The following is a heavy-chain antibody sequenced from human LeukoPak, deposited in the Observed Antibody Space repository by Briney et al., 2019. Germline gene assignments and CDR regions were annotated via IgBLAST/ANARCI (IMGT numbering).Heavy chain of an antibody. CDR2: IYYSGST. V-gene: IGHV4-59*01. CDR3: ARAKKPATASYFDY. J-gene: IGHJ4*02. Sequence: SETLSLTCTVPGGSISSDYWSWILQPPGKGLEWIGYIYYSGSTNYNPSLKSRVTISVDTSKNKFSLTLSSVTAADTAVYYCARAKKPATASYFDYWGPGTLVTVSS. D-gene: IGHD2-21*02. CDR1: GGSISSDY.